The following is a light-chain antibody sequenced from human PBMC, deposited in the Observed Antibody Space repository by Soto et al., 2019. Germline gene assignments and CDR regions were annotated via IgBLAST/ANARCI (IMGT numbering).Light chain of an antibody. CDR2: TSS. CDR1: QGIGSY. CDR3: QQHDTAPIF. J-gene: IGKJ4*01. V-gene: IGKV1-27*01. Sequence: DIQMTQSPSSLSASVGDRVTITCRASQGIGSYLSWYQQKPGKVPSLLIFTSSTLQTGVPSRFSGSGCGRDVTLTIDSMQPEYVASYHCQQHDTAPIFVGGETKVEIK.